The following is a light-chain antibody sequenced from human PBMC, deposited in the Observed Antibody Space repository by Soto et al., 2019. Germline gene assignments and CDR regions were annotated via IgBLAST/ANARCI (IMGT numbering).Light chain of an antibody. V-gene: IGKV1-5*01. J-gene: IGKJ1*01. CDR1: QRMSGW. CDR2: DVS. CDR3: QQYDSFSLT. Sequence: DIQVTHSASTMSASVGATVTISGRASQRMSGWLAWHQQKTGKPPKIMIYDVSTLKRGVPHRLSGSGSGTEFNLTISSLQPDDFATYYCQQYDSFSLTCCQGTKVDIK.